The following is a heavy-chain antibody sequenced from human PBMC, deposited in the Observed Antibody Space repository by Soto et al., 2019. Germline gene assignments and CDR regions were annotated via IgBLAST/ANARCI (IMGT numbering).Heavy chain of an antibody. Sequence: QVQLVQSGAEVQKPGSSVKVSCKASGGTFSSYAISWVRQAPGQGLEWMGGIIPIFGTANYAQKFQGRVTITADESTSTAYMELSSLRSEDTAVYYCARVVNYYDSSGYFLVFGAFDIWGQGTMVTVSS. J-gene: IGHJ3*02. CDR2: IIPIFGTA. CDR1: GGTFSSYA. D-gene: IGHD3-22*01. CDR3: ARVVNYYDSSGYFLVFGAFDI. V-gene: IGHV1-69*01.